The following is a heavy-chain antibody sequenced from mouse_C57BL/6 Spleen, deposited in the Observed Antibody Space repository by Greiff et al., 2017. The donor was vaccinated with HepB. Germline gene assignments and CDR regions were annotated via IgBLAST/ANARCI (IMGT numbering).Heavy chain of an antibody. CDR3: ARGSYYYGSSIYAMDY. D-gene: IGHD1-1*01. Sequence: QVQLQQSGPELVKPGASVKISCKASGYAFSSSWMNWVKQRPGKGLEWIGRIYPGDGDTNYNGKFKGKATLTADKSSSTAYMQLSSLTSEDSAVYFCARGSYYYGSSIYAMDYWGQGTSVTVSS. V-gene: IGHV1-82*01. CDR1: GYAFSSSW. CDR2: IYPGDGDT. J-gene: IGHJ4*01.